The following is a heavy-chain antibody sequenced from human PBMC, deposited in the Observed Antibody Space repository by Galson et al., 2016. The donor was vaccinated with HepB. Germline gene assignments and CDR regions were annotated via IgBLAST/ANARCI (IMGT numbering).Heavy chain of an antibody. J-gene: IGHJ2*01. D-gene: IGHD2-15*01. Sequence: TLSLTCTVSDDSLGNFYWSWIRQPPGKGLEYIGYIYYSGSTNYNPSLKSRVTMSVDTSKNQVSLRLNSVTAADTAVYFCARRNCSGGSCTSPTYWSFGLWGRGTLVTVSS. CDR2: IYYSGST. CDR1: DDSLGNFY. V-gene: IGHV4-59*08. CDR3: ARRNCSGGSCTSPTYWSFGL.